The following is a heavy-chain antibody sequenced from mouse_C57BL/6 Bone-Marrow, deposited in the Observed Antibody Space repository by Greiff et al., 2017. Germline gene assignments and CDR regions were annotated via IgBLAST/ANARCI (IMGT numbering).Heavy chain of an antibody. CDR2: IHPNSGST. CDR3: ARGARYDGSRGYFDV. CDR1: GYTFTSYW. J-gene: IGHJ1*03. V-gene: IGHV1-64*01. Sequence: QVQLQQPGAELVKPGASVKLSCKASGYTFTSYWMHWVKQRPGQGLEWIGMIHPNSGSTNYNEKFKSKATLTVDKSSSTAYMQLSSLTSEDSAVYYCARGARYDGSRGYFDVWGTGTTVTVSS. D-gene: IGHD1-1*01.